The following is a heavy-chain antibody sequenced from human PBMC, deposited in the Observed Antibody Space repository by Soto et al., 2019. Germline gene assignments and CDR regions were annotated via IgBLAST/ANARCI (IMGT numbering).Heavy chain of an antibody. CDR1: GFSFNDYT. D-gene: IGHD6-19*01. CDR3: AKDIRQWLAPGYYMDV. CDR2: ITWNSASI. V-gene: IGHV3-9*01. J-gene: IGHJ6*03. Sequence: GGSLRLSCAASGFSFNDYTMHWVRRAPGKGLEWVSGITWNSASIGYADAVKGRFTISRDNAKNSLYLQMNSLRPDDTALYYCAKDIRQWLAPGYYMDVWGKGTTVTVSS.